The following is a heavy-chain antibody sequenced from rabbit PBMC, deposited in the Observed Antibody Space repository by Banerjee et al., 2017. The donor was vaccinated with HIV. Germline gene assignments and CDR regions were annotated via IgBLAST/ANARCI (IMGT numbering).Heavy chain of an antibody. CDR1: GFSFSSGFY. Sequence: QEQLEESGGDLVKPEGSLTLTCTASGFSFSSGFYVCWVRQAPGKGLEWIACIHPGNSGNPYYASWAKGRFTISKTSSTTVTLQMTSLTAADTATYFCARDYNYGNAGSGVTTGFDLWGPGTLVTVS. CDR3: ARDYNYGNAGSGVTTGFDL. CDR2: IHPGNSGNP. D-gene: IGHD4-2*01. V-gene: IGHV1S45*01. J-gene: IGHJ4*01.